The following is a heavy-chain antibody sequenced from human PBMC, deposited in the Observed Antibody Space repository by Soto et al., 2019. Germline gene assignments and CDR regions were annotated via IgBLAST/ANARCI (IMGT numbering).Heavy chain of an antibody. CDR2: IYYKWNT. J-gene: IGHJ4*02. V-gene: IGHV4-31*03. CDR1: GGSISSGTYY. CDR3: ARRGGWLKGAFDY. D-gene: IGHD2-15*01. Sequence: QVQLQESGPGLVKPSQTLSLTCTVSGGSISSGTYYWSWILQLPGKGLECIGYIYYKWNTYYNPSLKSRVTISVDTSKSQLSLKPSSVTAADTAVYYCARRGGWLKGAFDYWGQGTLVTVSS.